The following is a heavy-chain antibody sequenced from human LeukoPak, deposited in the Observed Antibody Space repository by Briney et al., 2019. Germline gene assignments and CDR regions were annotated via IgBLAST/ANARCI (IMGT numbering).Heavy chain of an antibody. CDR3: ARKAAEGAFDI. V-gene: IGHV1-69*04. Sequence: SVKLSCKASGGTFSSYAISWVRQAPGQGLEWMGRIIPILGIANYAQKFQGRVTITADKSTSTAYMELISLRSEDTAVYYCARKAAEGAFDIWGQGTMVTVSS. CDR2: IIPILGIA. CDR1: GGTFSSYA. D-gene: IGHD6-13*01. J-gene: IGHJ3*02.